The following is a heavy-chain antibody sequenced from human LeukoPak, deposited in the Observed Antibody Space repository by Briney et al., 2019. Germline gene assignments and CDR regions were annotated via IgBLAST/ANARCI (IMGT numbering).Heavy chain of an antibody. J-gene: IGHJ4*02. CDR1: GHTLTGYY. Sequence: ASVKVSCKASGHTLTGYYLHWVRQAPGQGLEWMGWIKPKSGGTQFAQKFQGRVTMDRDTSLSTVYMELSGLRSGDTAIYYCASAESHDYGETWGQGTLVTVSS. D-gene: IGHD3-16*01. V-gene: IGHV1-2*02. CDR2: IKPKSGGT. CDR3: ASAESHDYGET.